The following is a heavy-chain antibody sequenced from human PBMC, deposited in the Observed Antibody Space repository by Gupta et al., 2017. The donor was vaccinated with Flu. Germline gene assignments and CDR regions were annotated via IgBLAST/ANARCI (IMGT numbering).Heavy chain of an antibody. D-gene: IGHD3-22*01. CDR2: ISYDGSNK. J-gene: IGHJ4*02. V-gene: IGHV3-30*18. Sequence: QVQLVESGGGVVQPGRSLRLSCAASGFTFSSYGMHWVRQAPGKGLEWVAVISYDGSNKYYADSVKGRFTISRDNSKNTLYLQMNSLRAEDTAVYYCAKDGWNYYDSSGYYNYFDYWGQGTLVTVSS. CDR1: GFTFSSYG. CDR3: AKDGWNYYDSSGYYNYFDY.